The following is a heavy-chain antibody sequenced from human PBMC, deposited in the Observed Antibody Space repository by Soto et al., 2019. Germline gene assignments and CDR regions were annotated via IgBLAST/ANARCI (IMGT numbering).Heavy chain of an antibody. J-gene: IGHJ5*02. CDR2: IGGSGGLI. CDR3: ARGLGSSWFFL. CDR1: GFSFSDEN. Sequence: GGSMRLCCAASGFSFSDENMHWVRQAPGKGLEWVSYIGGSGGLIFYGDSVKGRFTVSRDNARNSLYLQMNSLSAEDTAVYYWARGLGSSWFFLWGQGTLVTVSS. V-gene: IGHV3-48*04. D-gene: IGHD6-13*01.